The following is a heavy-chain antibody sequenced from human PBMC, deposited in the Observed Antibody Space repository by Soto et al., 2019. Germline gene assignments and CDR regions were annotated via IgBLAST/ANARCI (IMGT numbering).Heavy chain of an antibody. CDR2: ISSSSSYI. J-gene: IGHJ4*02. Sequence: EVQLVESGGGLVQPGGSLRLSCAASGFTFSSYSMNWVRQAPGKGLEWVSSISSSSSYIYYADSVKGRFTISRDNAKNSLYLQMNSLRAEDTAVYYCATLKYYYGSGGMDYWGQGTLVTVSS. D-gene: IGHD3-10*01. CDR1: GFTFSSYS. V-gene: IGHV3-21*01. CDR3: ATLKYYYGSGGMDY.